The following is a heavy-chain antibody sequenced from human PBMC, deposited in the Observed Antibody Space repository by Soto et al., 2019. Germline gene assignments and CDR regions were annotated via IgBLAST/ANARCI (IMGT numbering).Heavy chain of an antibody. CDR1: GFTFSSYG. V-gene: IGHV3-30*18. D-gene: IGHD4-17*01. Sequence: PGGSLRLSCAASGFTFSSYGMHWVRQAPGKGLEWVAVISYDGSNKYYADSVKGRFTISRDNSKNTLYLQMNSLRAEDTAVYYCAKESGDYVNHGWWFDPWGQGTLVTVSS. CDR3: AKESGDYVNHGWWFDP. CDR2: ISYDGSNK. J-gene: IGHJ5*02.